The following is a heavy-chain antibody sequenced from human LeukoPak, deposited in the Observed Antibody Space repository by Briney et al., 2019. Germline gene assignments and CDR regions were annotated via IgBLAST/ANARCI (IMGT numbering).Heavy chain of an antibody. D-gene: IGHD2-15*01. CDR2: INHSGST. V-gene: IGHV4-34*01. CDR1: GGSFSGYY. CDR3: AGDRCSGGSCYSRYYYYVMDV. Sequence: SETLSLTCAVYGGSFSGYYWSWIRQPPGKGLEWIGEINHSGSTNYNPSLKSRVTISVDTSKNQFSMKLSSVTAADTAVYYCAGDRCSGGSCYSRYYYYVMDVWGKGTTVTVSS. J-gene: IGHJ6*04.